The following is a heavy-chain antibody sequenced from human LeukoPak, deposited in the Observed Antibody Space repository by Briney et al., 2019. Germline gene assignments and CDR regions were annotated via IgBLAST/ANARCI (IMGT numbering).Heavy chain of an antibody. CDR2: INWNGGST. Sequence: PGGSLRLSCAASGFTFDDYGMSWVRQAPGKGLEWVSGINWNGGSTGYADSVKGRFTISRDNAKNSLYLQMNSLRAEDTALYYCARDHYYDFWSGYEYYYYYVDVWGKGTTVTVSS. CDR3: ARDHYYDFWSGYEYYYYYVDV. J-gene: IGHJ6*03. V-gene: IGHV3-20*04. D-gene: IGHD3-3*01. CDR1: GFTFDDYG.